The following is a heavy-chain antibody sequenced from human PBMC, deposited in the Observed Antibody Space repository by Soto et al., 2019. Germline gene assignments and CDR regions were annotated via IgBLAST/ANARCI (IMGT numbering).Heavy chain of an antibody. J-gene: IGHJ3*02. Sequence: QLHLVQSGAVVKKPGASVTVSCSASGYPVTAYYMHWVRQAPGRGLEWMGGINPATGAAKDTQTFQGRVNMAGDTSTSTVCMELSRLTSEDTAVFYCASGGGVGVAGSAAFDMWGQGTLVTVSS. CDR3: ASGGGVGVAGSAAFDM. CDR2: INPATGAA. D-gene: IGHD3-3*01. V-gene: IGHV1-2*02. CDR1: GYPVTAYY.